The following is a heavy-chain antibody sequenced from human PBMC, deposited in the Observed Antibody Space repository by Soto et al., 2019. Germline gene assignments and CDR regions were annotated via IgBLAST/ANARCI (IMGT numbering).Heavy chain of an antibody. CDR2: INAGNGNT. CDR1: GYTFTSYA. V-gene: IGHV1-3*01. J-gene: IGHJ4*02. D-gene: IGHD6-13*01. Sequence: ASVTVCCKASGYTFTSYAMHWVRQAHGQRLEWMGWINAGNGNTKYSQKFQGRVTITRDTSASTAYMELSSLRSEDTAVYYCARGRNPKYSSSWAPPLPDHDYWGQGTLVTVSS. CDR3: ARGRNPKYSSSWAPPLPDHDY.